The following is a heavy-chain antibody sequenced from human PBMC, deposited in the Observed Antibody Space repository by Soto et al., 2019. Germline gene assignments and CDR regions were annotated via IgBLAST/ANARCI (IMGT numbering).Heavy chain of an antibody. CDR3: AKDLSIGWHTKSSVSDY. V-gene: IGHV3-23*01. CDR2: ISGSGGTT. CDR1: GFTFSSYA. J-gene: IGHJ4*02. D-gene: IGHD6-19*01. Sequence: PGGSLRLSCAASGFTFSSYAMSWVRQAPGKGLEWVSDISGSGGTTYYADSVKGRFTVSRDNSKNTLYLQMNSLRAEDTAVYYCAKDLSIGWHTKSSVSDYWGQGPLVTVAS.